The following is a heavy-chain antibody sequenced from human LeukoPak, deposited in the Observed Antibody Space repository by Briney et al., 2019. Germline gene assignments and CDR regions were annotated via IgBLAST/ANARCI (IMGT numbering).Heavy chain of an antibody. V-gene: IGHV3-30*18. J-gene: IGHJ4*02. CDR1: GFTLSSYG. CDR3: AKVIGVSESW. CDR2: ISYDGSNK. D-gene: IGHD3-22*01. Sequence: GGSLRLSCAASGFTLSSYGMHWVRQAPGKGLEWVAIISYDGSNKYYADSVKGRFTISRDNSKNTLYLQMNSLRAEDTAVYYCAKVIGVSESWWGQGTLVTVSS.